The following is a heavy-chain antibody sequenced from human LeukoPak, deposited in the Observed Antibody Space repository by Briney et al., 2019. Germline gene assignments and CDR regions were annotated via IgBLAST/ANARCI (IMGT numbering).Heavy chain of an antibody. V-gene: IGHV3-23*01. CDR2: ITGSGRST. CDR3: AKAARSSVAGLFFDL. J-gene: IGHJ2*01. D-gene: IGHD6-19*01. CDR1: GFTFSDYA. Sequence: GGSLRLSCAASGFTFSDYALSWVRQAPGKGLEWVSGITGSGRSTYYADSVKGRFTISRDNSKNTLYLQMNNLRAEDTAVYYCAKAARSSVAGLFFDLWGRGTLVTVSS.